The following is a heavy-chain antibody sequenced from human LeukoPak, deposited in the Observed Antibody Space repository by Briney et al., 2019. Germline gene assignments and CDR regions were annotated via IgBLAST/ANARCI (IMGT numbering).Heavy chain of an antibody. D-gene: IGHD4-11*01. CDR1: GLTVSSNY. CDR3: ARIPTTVTLKYFPEYYFDY. J-gene: IGHJ4*02. V-gene: IGHV3-66*01. Sequence: PGGSLRLSCAASGLTVSSNYMSWVRQAPGKGLEWVSFLYSSGSTYYADSVKDRFTVSRDNAKNSLYLQMNSLRAEDTAVYYCARIPTTVTLKYFPEYYFDYWGQGTLVTVSS. CDR2: LYSSGST.